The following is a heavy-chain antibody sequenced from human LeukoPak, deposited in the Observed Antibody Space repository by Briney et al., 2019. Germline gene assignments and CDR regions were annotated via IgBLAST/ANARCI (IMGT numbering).Heavy chain of an antibody. J-gene: IGHJ3*02. D-gene: IGHD3-9*01. CDR3: AKGLYDILTRKGFDI. Sequence: ASVKVSCKASGYTFTGYYMHWVRQAPGQGLEWMGWINPNSGGTNYAQKFQGRVTMTRDTSISTAYMELSRLRSDDTAVYYCAKGLYDILTRKGFDIRGQGKMVTGS. CDR2: INPNSGGT. V-gene: IGHV1-2*02. CDR1: GYTFTGYY.